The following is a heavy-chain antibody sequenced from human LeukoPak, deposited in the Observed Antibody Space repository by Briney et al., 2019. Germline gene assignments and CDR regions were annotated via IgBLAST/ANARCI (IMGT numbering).Heavy chain of an antibody. Sequence: SETLSLTCTVSGGSISSYYWSWIRQPPGKGLEWIGYIYYSGSTNYNPSLKSRVTISVDTSKNQFSLKLSSVTAADTAVYYCAREKSYTAMDSDAFDIWGQGTMVTVSS. CDR3: AREKSYTAMDSDAFDI. CDR1: GGSISSYY. V-gene: IGHV4-59*01. D-gene: IGHD5-18*01. CDR2: IYYSGST. J-gene: IGHJ3*02.